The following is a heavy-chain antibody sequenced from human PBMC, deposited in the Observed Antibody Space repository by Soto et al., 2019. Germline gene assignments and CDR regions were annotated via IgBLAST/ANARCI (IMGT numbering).Heavy chain of an antibody. V-gene: IGHV3-23*01. CDR2: ISGSGGST. CDR3: AKAWFGELLSPKDY. J-gene: IGHJ4*02. CDR1: GFTFSSYA. D-gene: IGHD3-10*01. Sequence: GSLRLSCXASGFTFSSYAMSWVRQAPGKGLEWVSAISGSGGSTYYADSVKGRFTISRDNSKNTLYLQMNSLRAEDTAVYYCAKAWFGELLSPKDYWGQGTLVTVSS.